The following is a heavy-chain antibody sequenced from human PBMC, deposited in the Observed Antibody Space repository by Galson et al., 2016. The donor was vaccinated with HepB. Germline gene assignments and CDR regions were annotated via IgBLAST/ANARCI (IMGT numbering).Heavy chain of an antibody. V-gene: IGHV4-59*01. CDR2: IYYTGNT. Sequence: SETLSLTCSVSGGSISYYYWSWIRQPPGKGLEWIGYIYYTGNTNYNASLKSRVTISLDMAKNQFPLNLSSGPVADTALYYWARGGSGWPFDFWGQGALVTFSS. D-gene: IGHD6-19*01. CDR3: ARGGSGWPFDF. CDR1: GGSISYYY. J-gene: IGHJ4*02.